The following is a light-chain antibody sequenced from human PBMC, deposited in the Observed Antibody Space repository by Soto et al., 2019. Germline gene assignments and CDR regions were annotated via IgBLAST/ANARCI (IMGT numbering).Light chain of an antibody. J-gene: IGKJ3*01. CDR1: QSILYSSNNKNY. CDR3: QQYYITPLT. CDR2: WAS. Sequence: DIVMTQSPDSLAVSLGERATINCKSSQSILYSSNNKNYLAWYQQKPGQPPKLLIYWASTRESGVPDRFSGSGSGTDFTLTISSLQAEDVAFYYCQQYYITPLTFGPGTKVDIK. V-gene: IGKV4-1*01.